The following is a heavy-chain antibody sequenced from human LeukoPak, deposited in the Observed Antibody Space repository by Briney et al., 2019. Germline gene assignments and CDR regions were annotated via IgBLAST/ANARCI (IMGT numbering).Heavy chain of an antibody. CDR3: AKEGQYYGFWSGYYDRLNFDY. D-gene: IGHD3-3*01. CDR2: ISYDGSNK. J-gene: IGHJ4*02. CDR1: GFTFSSYG. V-gene: IGHV3-30*18. Sequence: GGSLRLSCAASGFTFSSYGMHWVRQAPGKGLEWVAVISYDGSNKYYADSVKGRFTISRDNSKNTLYLQMNSLRAEDTAVYYCAKEGQYYGFWSGYYDRLNFDYWGQGTLVTVSS.